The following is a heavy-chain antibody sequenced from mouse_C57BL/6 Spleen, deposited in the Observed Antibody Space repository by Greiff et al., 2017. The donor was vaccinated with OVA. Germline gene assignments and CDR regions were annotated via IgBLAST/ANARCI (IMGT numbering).Heavy chain of an antibody. D-gene: IGHD2-4*01. V-gene: IGHV5-9*01. CDR1: GFTFSSYT. CDR3: ARRDDYTYYFDD. J-gene: IGHJ2*01. CDR2: ISGGGGNP. Sequence: DVQLVESGGGLVKPGGSLKLSCAASGFTFSSYTMSWVRPTPEQRLSWVATISGGGGNPSYPDSVKGRFTISRDNAKNTLYRQMSSLRSEDTALYYCARRDDYTYYFDDWGQGTTLTVSS.